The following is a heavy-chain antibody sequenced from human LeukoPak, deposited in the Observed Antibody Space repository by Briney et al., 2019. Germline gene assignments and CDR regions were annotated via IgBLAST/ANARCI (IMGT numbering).Heavy chain of an antibody. J-gene: IGHJ4*02. CDR3: GRDRYTVLTALFDY. CDR1: GHSISSGYY. V-gene: IGHV4-38-2*02. CDR2: IFHSGTT. Sequence: SETLSLTCTVSGHSISSGYYWGWIRQSPGKGLEWLGGIFHSGTTYYNPSLESRVTISVDTSKNQFSLKLSSVTAADTAVYYCGRDRYTVLTALFDYWGQGTLVTVSS. D-gene: IGHD4-23*01.